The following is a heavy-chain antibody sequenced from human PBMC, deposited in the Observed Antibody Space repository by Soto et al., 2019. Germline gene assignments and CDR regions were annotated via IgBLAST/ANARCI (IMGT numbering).Heavy chain of an antibody. Sequence: VQLVESGGGLVKPGGSLRLSCAASGFTFSSYAMHWVRQAPGKGLEWVAVISYDGSNKYYADSVKGRFTISRDNSKNTLYLQMNSLRAEDTAVYYCARDKDYYDSSGYMDYWGQGTLVTVSS. CDR3: ARDKDYYDSSGYMDY. J-gene: IGHJ4*02. V-gene: IGHV3-30-3*01. CDR2: ISYDGSNK. D-gene: IGHD3-22*01. CDR1: GFTFSSYA.